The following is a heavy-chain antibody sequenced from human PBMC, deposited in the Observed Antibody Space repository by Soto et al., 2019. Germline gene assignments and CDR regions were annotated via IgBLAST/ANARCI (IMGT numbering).Heavy chain of an antibody. Sequence: QVQLQQWGAGLLKPSETLSLTCAVYGGSFSGYYWSWIRQPPGKGLEWIGEINHSGSTNYNPSLKSRFTISVDTSKNQFSLKLSSVTAADTAVYYCARYGDHYYYYGMDVWGQGTTVTVSS. D-gene: IGHD4-17*01. CDR3: ARYGDHYYYYGMDV. J-gene: IGHJ6*02. CDR2: INHSGST. V-gene: IGHV4-34*01. CDR1: GGSFSGYY.